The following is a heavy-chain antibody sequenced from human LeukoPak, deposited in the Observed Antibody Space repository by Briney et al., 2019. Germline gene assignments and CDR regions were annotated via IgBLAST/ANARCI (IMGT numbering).Heavy chain of an antibody. Sequence: SETLSLTCTVSGGSISSYYWSWIRQPPGKGLEWIGCIYYSGYTNYKSSLKSRVTISVDTSKNQFSLKLTSVTAADTAVYYCARGRGRDGDNLTSWGQGTLVTVSS. CDR2: IYYSGYT. V-gene: IGHV4-59*01. CDR1: GGSISSYY. CDR3: ARGRGRDGDNLTS. J-gene: IGHJ4*02. D-gene: IGHD5-24*01.